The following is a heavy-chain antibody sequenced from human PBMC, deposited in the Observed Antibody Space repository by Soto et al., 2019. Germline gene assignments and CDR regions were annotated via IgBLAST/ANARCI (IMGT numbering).Heavy chain of an antibody. J-gene: IGHJ4*02. CDR3: ARPRPVYSSGGDFDY. V-gene: IGHV3-30-3*01. Sequence: QVQLVESGGGVVQPGRSLRLSCAASGFTFSSYAMHWVRQAPGKGLEWVAVISYDGSNKYYADSVKGRFTISRDNSKNTLYRQMNSLRAEDTAVYYWARPRPVYSSGGDFDYWGQGTLVTVSS. D-gene: IGHD6-19*01. CDR1: GFTFSSYA. CDR2: ISYDGSNK.